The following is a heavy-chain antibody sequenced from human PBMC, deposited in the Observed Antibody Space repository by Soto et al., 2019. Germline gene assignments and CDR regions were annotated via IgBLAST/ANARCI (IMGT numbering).Heavy chain of an antibody. Sequence: GSLRLSCVASGFTFSSYEMNWVRLAPGKGLEWVSYISGSGTTIYYADSVKGRFTISRDNARNSLFLQMNSLRAEDTAFYYCAREREDAFDIWGQGTMVTVSS. J-gene: IGHJ3*02. V-gene: IGHV3-48*03. CDR2: ISGSGTTI. CDR1: GFTFSSYE. CDR3: AREREDAFDI. D-gene: IGHD1-26*01.